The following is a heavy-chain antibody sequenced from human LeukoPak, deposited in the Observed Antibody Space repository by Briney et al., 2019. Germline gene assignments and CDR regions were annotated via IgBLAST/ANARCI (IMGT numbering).Heavy chain of an antibody. Sequence: ESGPALVKHTQTLTLTCTFSGFSLTSSAVGVGWILQPPGKALEWLALIYWDDDKRYSPSLKSRLTITKDTSKNQVVLTMTNMDPVDTATYYCALLDYDILTGSPRSDGHGAFDIWGQGTRVTVSS. CDR2: IYWDDDK. J-gene: IGHJ3*02. CDR3: ALLDYDILTGSPRSDGHGAFDI. V-gene: IGHV2-5*02. D-gene: IGHD3-9*01. CDR1: GFSLTSSAVG.